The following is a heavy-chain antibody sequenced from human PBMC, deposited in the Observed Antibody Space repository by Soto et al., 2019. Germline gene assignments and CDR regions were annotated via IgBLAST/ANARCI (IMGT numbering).Heavy chain of an antibody. CDR1: GGSISSGDYY. CDR2: IYYSGST. D-gene: IGHD5-18*01. V-gene: IGHV4-30-4*01. J-gene: IGHJ4*02. Sequence: QVQLQESGPGLVKPSQTLSLTCTVSGGSISSGDYYWSWIRQPPGKGLEWIGYIYYSGSTYYNPSLKSRVTLSVDTSKNQSSLKLIAVTAADTAVYYCASNSYGYTVYDYWGQGTRVTVSS. CDR3: ASNSYGYTVYDY.